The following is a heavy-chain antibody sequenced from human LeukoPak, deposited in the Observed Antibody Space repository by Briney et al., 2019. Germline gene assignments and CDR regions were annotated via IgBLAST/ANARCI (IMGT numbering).Heavy chain of an antibody. J-gene: IGHJ6*02. Sequence: SVKVSCKASGNSISNYAVSWVRQAPGQGFEWMGGLIPIFGTSDYAQKFQGRVTITADQSTSTTYMALSSLKSEDTATYYCTTRACHAGGCSSSFYYYYGLHFWGQGTTVSVSS. CDR1: GNSISNYA. CDR3: TTRACHAGGCSSSFYYYYGLHF. V-gene: IGHV1-69*13. D-gene: IGHD3-16*01. CDR2: LIPIFGTS.